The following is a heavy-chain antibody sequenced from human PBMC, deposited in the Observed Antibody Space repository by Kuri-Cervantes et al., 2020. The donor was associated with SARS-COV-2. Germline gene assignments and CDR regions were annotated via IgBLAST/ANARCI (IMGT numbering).Heavy chain of an antibody. CDR2: ISGSGGST. J-gene: IGHJ4*02. V-gene: IGHV3-23*01. D-gene: IGHD2-15*01. Sequence: GGSLRLSCAASGFTVSSNYMSWVRQAPGKGLEWVSAISGSGGSTYYADSVKGRFTISRDNSKNALYLQMNSLRAEDTAVYYCAKDPVYCSAGSCFSYYFHYWGQGTLVTVSS. CDR3: AKDPVYCSAGSCFSYYFHY. CDR1: GFTVSSNY.